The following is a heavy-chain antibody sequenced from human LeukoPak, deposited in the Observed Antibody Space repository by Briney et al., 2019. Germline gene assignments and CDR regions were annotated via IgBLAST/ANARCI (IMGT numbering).Heavy chain of an antibody. Sequence: GASVKVSCKASGYTFTNYYMHWVRQAPGQGLEWMGIINPSGGSTNYAQMFQGRVTMTGDTSTSTIYMELSSLRSEDTAVYYCARDEDYGDYYSFDYWGQGTLVTVSS. J-gene: IGHJ4*02. D-gene: IGHD4-17*01. CDR2: INPSGGST. CDR1: GYTFTNYY. V-gene: IGHV1-46*01. CDR3: ARDEDYGDYYSFDY.